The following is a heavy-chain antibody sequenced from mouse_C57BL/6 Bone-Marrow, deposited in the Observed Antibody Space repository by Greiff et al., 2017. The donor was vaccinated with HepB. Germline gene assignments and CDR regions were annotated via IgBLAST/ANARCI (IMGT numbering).Heavy chain of an antibody. J-gene: IGHJ4*01. D-gene: IGHD2-2*01. Sequence: EVKLVESGGDLVKPGGSLKLSCAASGFTFSSYGMSWVRQTPDKRLEWVATISSGGSYTYYPDSVKGRFTISRDNAKNTLYLQMSSLKSEDTAMYYCARREKSTMVTTDAMDYWGQGTSVTVSS. V-gene: IGHV5-6*02. CDR3: ARREKSTMVTTDAMDY. CDR1: GFTFSSYG. CDR2: ISSGGSYT.